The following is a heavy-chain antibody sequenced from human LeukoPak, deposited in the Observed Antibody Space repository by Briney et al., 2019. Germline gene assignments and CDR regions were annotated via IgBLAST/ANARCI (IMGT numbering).Heavy chain of an antibody. CDR2: INPSSGGT. CDR3: ASSAGGYSYGFPFDF. V-gene: IGHV1-2*02. D-gene: IGHD5-18*01. J-gene: IGHJ4*02. Sequence: ASVKVSCKASGYTFTGYYMHWVRQAPGQGLEWMGWINPSSGGTDYAQKFQGRITMTRDTSISTAYMELSRLRSDDTAVYQCASSAGGYSYGFPFDFWGQGTLVTVSS. CDR1: GYTFTGYY.